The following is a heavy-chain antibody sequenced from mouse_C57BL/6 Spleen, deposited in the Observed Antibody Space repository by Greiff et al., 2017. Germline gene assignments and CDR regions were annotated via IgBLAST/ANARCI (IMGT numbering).Heavy chain of an antibody. CDR1: GFTFSDYY. Sequence: EVHLVESEGGLVQPGSSMKLSCTASGFTFSDYYMAWVRQVPEKGLEWVANINYDGSSTYYLDSLKSRFIISRDNAENILYLQMSSLKSEDTATYYGARAPGSSTGYFDVWGTGTTVTVSS. CDR3: ARAPGSSTGYFDV. V-gene: IGHV5-16*01. J-gene: IGHJ1*03. CDR2: INYDGSST. D-gene: IGHD1-1*01.